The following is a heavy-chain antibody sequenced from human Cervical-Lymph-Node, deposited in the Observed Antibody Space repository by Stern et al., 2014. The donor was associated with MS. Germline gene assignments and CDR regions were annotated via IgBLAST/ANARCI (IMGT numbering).Heavy chain of an antibody. D-gene: IGHD6-13*01. CDR2: VYYTGNT. J-gene: IGHJ4*02. CDR3: ARPVGMAATGSFDH. V-gene: IGHV4-39*01. Sequence: VQLVESGPGLVKPSETLSLTCTVSGGSITSSSHFWAWIRQPPGKGLEWIGSVYYTGNTYYNPSLESRLTISVGTSTNQTSLRLVSVTAADTAVYYCARPVGMAATGSFDHWGQGALVTVSS. CDR1: GGSITSSSHF.